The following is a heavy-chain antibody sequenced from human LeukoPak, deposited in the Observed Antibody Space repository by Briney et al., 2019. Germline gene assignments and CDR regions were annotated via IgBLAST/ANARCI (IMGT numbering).Heavy chain of an antibody. D-gene: IGHD5-12*01. CDR3: AKDATRGYSGYDYDY. V-gene: IGHV3-43*01. J-gene: IGHJ4*02. Sequence: GGSLRLSCAASGFTFDDYAMHWVRQAPGKGLEWVSLISWDGGSTYYADSVKGRFTISRDNSKNSLYLQMNSLRTEDTALYYCAKDATRGYSGYDYDYWGQGTLVTVSS. CDR1: GFTFDDYA. CDR2: ISWDGGST.